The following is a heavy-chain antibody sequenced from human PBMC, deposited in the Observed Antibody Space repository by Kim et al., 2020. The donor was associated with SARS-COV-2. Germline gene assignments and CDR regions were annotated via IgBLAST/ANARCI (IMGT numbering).Heavy chain of an antibody. D-gene: IGHD6-13*01. CDR1: GGSISSSSYY. CDR2: IYYSGST. V-gene: IGHV4-39*01. Sequence: SETLSLTCTVSGGSISSSSYYWGWIRQPPGKGLEWIGSIYYSGSTYYNPSLKSRVTISVDTSKNQFSLKLSSVTAADTAVYYCARRVAAAGMAWYFDLWGRGTLVTVSS. CDR3: ARRVAAAGMAWYFDL. J-gene: IGHJ2*01.